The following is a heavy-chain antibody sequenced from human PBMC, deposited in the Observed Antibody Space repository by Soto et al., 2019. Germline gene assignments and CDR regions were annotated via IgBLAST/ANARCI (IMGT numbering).Heavy chain of an antibody. D-gene: IGHD2-21*01. Sequence: PSQTVSLTCAISGGSVSSNIAAWNCIRQSPSRGLEWLGRTYYGSKCYNDYAVSVKSRITINPDTSKNQFSLQLNSVTPEDTAVYYCARAYSRGWFDPWGQGTMVTVSS. J-gene: IGHJ5*02. CDR1: GGSVSSNIAA. CDR2: TYYGSKCYN. V-gene: IGHV6-1*01. CDR3: ARAYSRGWFDP.